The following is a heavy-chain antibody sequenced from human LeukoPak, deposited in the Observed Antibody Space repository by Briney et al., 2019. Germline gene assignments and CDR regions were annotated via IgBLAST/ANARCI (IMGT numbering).Heavy chain of an antibody. J-gene: IGHJ4*02. V-gene: IGHV3-23*01. CDR1: GFTFSDLA. CDR2: IGGSGGTT. Sequence: PGRSLRLSCAASGFTFSDLAMTWVRQAPGKGLEWVSSIGGSGGTTHYAESVKGRFTVSRDNSKNTLYLQMNSLGAEDTAVYYCATMGGSYYDILIAYYMSYWGQGTLVTVS. CDR3: ATMGGSYYDILIAYYMSY. D-gene: IGHD3-9*01.